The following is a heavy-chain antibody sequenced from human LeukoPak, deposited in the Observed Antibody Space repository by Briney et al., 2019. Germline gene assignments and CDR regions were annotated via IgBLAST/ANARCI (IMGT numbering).Heavy chain of an antibody. CDR1: GFTVSSNY. D-gene: IGHD3-10*02. V-gene: IGHV3-11*04. CDR3: AELGITMIGGV. Sequence: PGGSLRLSCAASGFTVSSNYMSWVRQAPGKGLEWVSYISSSGSTIYYADSVKGRFTISRDNTKNSLYLQMNSLRAEDTAVYYCAELGITMIGGVWGKGTTVTISS. J-gene: IGHJ6*04. CDR2: ISSSGSTI.